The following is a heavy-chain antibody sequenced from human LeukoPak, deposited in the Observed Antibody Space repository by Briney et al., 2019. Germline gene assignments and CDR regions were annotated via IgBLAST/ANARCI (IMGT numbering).Heavy chain of an antibody. Sequence: GGSLRLSCAASGFTFSSYAMHWVRQAPGKGLEYVSAISSNGGSTYYANSVKGRFTISRDNSKNTLYLQMGSLRAEDMAVYYCARGYGTDAFDIWGQGTMVTVSS. CDR3: ARGYGTDAFDI. CDR2: ISSNGGST. CDR1: GFTFSSYA. J-gene: IGHJ3*02. V-gene: IGHV3-64*01. D-gene: IGHD4-17*01.